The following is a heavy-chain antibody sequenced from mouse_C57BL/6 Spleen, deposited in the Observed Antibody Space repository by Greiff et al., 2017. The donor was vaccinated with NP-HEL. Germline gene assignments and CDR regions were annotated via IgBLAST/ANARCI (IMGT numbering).Heavy chain of an antibody. D-gene: IGHD1-1*01. CDR2: FHPYNDDT. V-gene: IGHV1-47*01. Sequence: VKLQESGAELVKPGASVKMSCKASGYTFTTYPIEWMKQNHGKSLEWIGNFHPYNDDTKYNEKFKGKATLTVEKSSSTVYLELSRLTSDDSAVYYCARRGNYGSSYPFAYWGQGTLVTVSA. CDR3: ARRGNYGSSYPFAY. J-gene: IGHJ3*01. CDR1: GYTFTTYP.